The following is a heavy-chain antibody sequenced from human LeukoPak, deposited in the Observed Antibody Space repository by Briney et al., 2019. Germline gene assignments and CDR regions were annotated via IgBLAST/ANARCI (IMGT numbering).Heavy chain of an antibody. V-gene: IGHV4-59*08. J-gene: IGHJ6*03. CDR3: ARGLHGYTYGYVPWELYYYMDV. Sequence: SETLSLTCTVSGGSISNYYWNWIRQPPGQGLEWIGHIYYSGSTNYNPSLKSRVTISVDTSKNQFSLKMSSVSAADTAVYYCARGLHGYTYGYVPWELYYYMDVWGKGTTVTVSS. CDR2: IYYSGST. CDR1: GGSISNYY. D-gene: IGHD5-18*01.